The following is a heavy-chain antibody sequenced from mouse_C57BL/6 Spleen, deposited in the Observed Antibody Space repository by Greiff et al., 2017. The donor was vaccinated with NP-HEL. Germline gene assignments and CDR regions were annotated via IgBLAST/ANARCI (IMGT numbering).Heavy chain of an antibody. CDR2: ISSGSSTI. D-gene: IGHD1-1*01. J-gene: IGHJ1*03. CDR3: ARRDYGSSRGWYFDV. Sequence: EVQLVESGGGLVKPGGSLKLSCAASGFTFSDYGMHWVRQAPEKGLEWVAYISSGSSTIYYADTVKGRFTISRDNAKNTLFLQMTSLRSEDTAMYYCARRDYGSSRGWYFDVWGTGTTVTVSS. CDR1: GFTFSDYG. V-gene: IGHV5-17*01.